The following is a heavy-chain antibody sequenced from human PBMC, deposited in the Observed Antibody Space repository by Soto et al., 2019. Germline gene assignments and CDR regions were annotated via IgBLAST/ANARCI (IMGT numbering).Heavy chain of an antibody. CDR2: IYYSGST. Sequence: SETLSLTCAVSGGSISSYYWSWIRQPPGKGLEWIVYIYYSGSTNYNPSLKSRVTISVDTFKNQFSLKLSSVTAADTALYYCARGLYYYDSRGYWGYWGQGTLVTSPQ. V-gene: IGHV4-59*08. D-gene: IGHD3-22*01. CDR3: ARGLYYYDSRGYWGY. J-gene: IGHJ4*02. CDR1: GGSISSYY.